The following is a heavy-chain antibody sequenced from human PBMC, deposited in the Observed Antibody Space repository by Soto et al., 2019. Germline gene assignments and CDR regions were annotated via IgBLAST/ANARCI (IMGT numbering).Heavy chain of an antibody. Sequence: GGSLRLSCAASGFTFSSYAMSWVRQAPGQGLAWVSRVSRDGSSTTYADSVKGRFTISRDFAKNTVYLQMNSLTAEDTAVYYCARESSGYSSYFDYWGQGTLVTVSS. CDR2: VSRDGSST. D-gene: IGHD5-12*01. J-gene: IGHJ4*02. CDR3: ARESSGYSSYFDY. V-gene: IGHV3-74*01. CDR1: GFTFSSYA.